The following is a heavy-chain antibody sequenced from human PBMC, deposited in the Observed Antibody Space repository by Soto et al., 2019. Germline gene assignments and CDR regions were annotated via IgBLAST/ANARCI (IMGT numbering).Heavy chain of an antibody. J-gene: IGHJ4*02. CDR1: GDSISSSTYY. Sequence: PSETLSLTCTVSGDSISSSTYYWGWIRQPPGKGLEWIGSMFYSGNTYYNPSLKSRVTLSIDTSKNQFSLKLNSVTAADTAVYYCVSPEGYYDSSGNTLDYWGQGTLVTVS. V-gene: IGHV4-39*01. D-gene: IGHD3-22*01. CDR3: VSPEGYYDSSGNTLDY. CDR2: MFYSGNT.